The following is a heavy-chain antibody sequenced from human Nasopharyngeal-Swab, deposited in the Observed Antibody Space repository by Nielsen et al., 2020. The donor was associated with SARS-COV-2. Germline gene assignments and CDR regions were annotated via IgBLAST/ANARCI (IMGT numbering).Heavy chain of an antibody. J-gene: IGHJ3*02. V-gene: IGHV3-30*04. CDR2: IAYDGSNK. CDR1: KFSFSSHA. D-gene: IGHD4-23*01. CDR3: VRGCGGNSEVDAFDI. Sequence: GGSLRLSCAASKFSFSSHAMHWVRQAPGKGLEWVAVIAYDGSNKYYVDSVRGRFTISRDNSKNTLYLQMNSLRAEDTAVYYCVRGCGGNSEVDAFDIWGQGTMVTVSS.